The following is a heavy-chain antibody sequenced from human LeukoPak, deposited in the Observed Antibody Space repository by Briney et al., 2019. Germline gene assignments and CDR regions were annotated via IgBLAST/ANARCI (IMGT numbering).Heavy chain of an antibody. CDR3: AKVGRYYDSSGYHIDY. V-gene: IGHV3-30*18. D-gene: IGHD3-22*01. CDR1: GFTFSSYG. J-gene: IGHJ4*02. Sequence: GGSLRLSCAASGFTFSSYGMHWVRQAPGKGLEWVAVISYDGSNKYYADSVKGRFTISRDNSKNTLYLQMNSLRAGDTAVYYCAKVGRYYDSSGYHIDYWGQGTLVTVSS. CDR2: ISYDGSNK.